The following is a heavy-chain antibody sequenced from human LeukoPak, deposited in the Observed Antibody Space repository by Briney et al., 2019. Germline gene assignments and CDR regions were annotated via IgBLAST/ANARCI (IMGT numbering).Heavy chain of an antibody. J-gene: IGHJ4*02. D-gene: IGHD3-22*01. Sequence: GGSLRLSCAASGFTFSDYYMSWIRQAPGKGLEWVSYISSSGSTIYYADSAKGRFTISRDNAKNSLYLQMNSLRAEDTAVYYCARDPPAARYYDSSGYYFGYWGQGTLVTVSS. CDR3: ARDPPAARYYDSSGYYFGY. CDR1: GFTFSDYY. CDR2: ISSSGSTI. V-gene: IGHV3-11*01.